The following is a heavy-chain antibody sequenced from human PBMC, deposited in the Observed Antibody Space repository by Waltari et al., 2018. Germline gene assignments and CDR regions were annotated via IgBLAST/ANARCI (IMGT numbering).Heavy chain of an antibody. Sequence: EVQLLESGGGLVQPGGSLRLSCAASGFTFSCSAMSWVRQAPGKGLEWVSSISGSGAAIYYADSVKGRIIISRDNSKNMLYLQMNSLRVEDTAVYYCARDPGGTILEFDHWGQGTLVTVSS. D-gene: IGHD1-1*01. V-gene: IGHV3-23*01. CDR3: ARDPGGTILEFDH. J-gene: IGHJ4*02. CDR2: ISGSGAAI. CDR1: GFTFSCSA.